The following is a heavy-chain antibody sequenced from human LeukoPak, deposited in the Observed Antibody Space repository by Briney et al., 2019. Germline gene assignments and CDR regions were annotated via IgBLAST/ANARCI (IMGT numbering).Heavy chain of an antibody. CDR1: GYPFTNFY. D-gene: IGHD2-15*01. V-gene: IGHV1-2*02. CDR3: ARDSATLPGSYFDY. Sequence: GASVKVSCKPSGYPFTNFYIHWVRQAPGQGLEWMGWINPNSFGTNYAQKFQDRVTMTRDTSISTAYMELSRLRSDDTAIYYCARDSATLPGSYFDYWGQGTLVTVSS. J-gene: IGHJ4*02. CDR2: INPNSFGT.